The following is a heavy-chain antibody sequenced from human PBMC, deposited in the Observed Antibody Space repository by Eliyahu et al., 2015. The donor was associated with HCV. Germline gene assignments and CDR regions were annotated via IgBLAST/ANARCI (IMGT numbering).Heavy chain of an antibody. CDR2: INHSGST. Sequence: QVQLQQWGAGLLKPSETLSLTCAVYGGSFSGYYWSWIRQPPGKGLEWIGEINHSGSTNYNPSLKSRVTISVDTSKNQFSLKLSSVTAADTAVYYCARGLGSSGLSFWFDPWGQGTLVTVSS. CDR1: GGSFSGYY. CDR3: ARGLGSSGLSFWFDP. V-gene: IGHV4-34*01. D-gene: IGHD6-19*01. J-gene: IGHJ5*02.